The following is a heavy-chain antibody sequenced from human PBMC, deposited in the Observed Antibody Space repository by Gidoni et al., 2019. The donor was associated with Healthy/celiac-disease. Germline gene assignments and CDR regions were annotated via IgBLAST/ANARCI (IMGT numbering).Heavy chain of an antibody. CDR2: INHSGST. CDR3: ASILQYRIRYNWFDP. CDR1: GGSFRGYY. V-gene: IGHV4-34*01. Sequence: QVQLQQWGAGLLKPSATLSLTCAVYGGSFRGYYWSWIRQPPGKGLEWIGEINHSGSTNYNPSLKSRVTISVDTSKNQFSLKLRSVTAADTAVYHCASILQYRIRYNWFDPWGQGTLVTVSS. D-gene: IGHD4-4*01. J-gene: IGHJ5*02.